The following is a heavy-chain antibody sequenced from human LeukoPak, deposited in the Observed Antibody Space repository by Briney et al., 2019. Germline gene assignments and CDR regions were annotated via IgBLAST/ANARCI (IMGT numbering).Heavy chain of an antibody. CDR3: AREGTAGTNLNWFDP. V-gene: IGHV4-59*01. D-gene: IGHD1-1*01. J-gene: IGHJ5*02. CDR2: ISYSGST. Sequence: SETLSLTCTVSGGSISSYYWSWIRQPPGKGLEWIGYISYSGSTNFNPSLKSRVTISVDTSKNQFSLKLSSVTAADTAVYYCAREGTAGTNLNWFDPWGQGTRVPSSS. CDR1: GGSISSYY.